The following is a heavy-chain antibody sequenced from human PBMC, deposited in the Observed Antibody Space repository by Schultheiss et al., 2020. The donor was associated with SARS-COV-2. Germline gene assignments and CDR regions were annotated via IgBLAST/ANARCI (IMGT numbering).Heavy chain of an antibody. CDR3: ARGGPLLYRARGVDY. CDR2: ISGSGGST. Sequence: GESLKISCAASGFTFSSYAMSWVRQAPGKGLEWVSAISGSGGSTYYADSVKGRFTISRDNSKNTLYLQMNSLRAEDTAVYYCARGGPLLYRARGVDYWGQGTLVTVSS. D-gene: IGHD3-10*01. CDR1: GFTFSSYA. J-gene: IGHJ4*02. V-gene: IGHV3-23*01.